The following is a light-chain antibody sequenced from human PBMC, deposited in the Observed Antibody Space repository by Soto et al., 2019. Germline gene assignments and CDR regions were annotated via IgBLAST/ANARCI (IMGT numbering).Light chain of an antibody. Sequence: DIQMTQSPSTLSGSVGDRVTITCRASQTISSWLAWYQQKPGKAPKLLIYKASTLKSGVPSRFSGSGSGTDFTLTISSLEPEDFAVYYCQQRSNWPPWTFGQGTKVDNK. CDR3: QQRSNWPPWT. CDR1: QTISSW. V-gene: IGKV1-5*03. J-gene: IGKJ1*01. CDR2: KAS.